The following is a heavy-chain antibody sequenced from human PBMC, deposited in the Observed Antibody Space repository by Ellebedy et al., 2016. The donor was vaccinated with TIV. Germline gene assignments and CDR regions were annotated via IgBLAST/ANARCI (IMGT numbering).Heavy chain of an antibody. V-gene: IGHV4-39*02. CDR1: GGSISSSSYY. Sequence: SETLSLTXTVSGGSISSSSYYWGWIRQPPGKGLEWIGSICYSGRIYYNPSLKSRVTISMDSSKNQFSFKVTSVTAADTAVYYCSREEDNSSQRDWGQGTLVTVSS. D-gene: IGHD1-1*01. CDR2: ICYSGRI. J-gene: IGHJ4*02. CDR3: SREEDNSSQRD.